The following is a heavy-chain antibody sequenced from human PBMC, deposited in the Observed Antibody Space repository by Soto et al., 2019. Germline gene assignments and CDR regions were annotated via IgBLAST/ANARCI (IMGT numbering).Heavy chain of an antibody. V-gene: IGHV3-23*01. CDR1: GFTFSSYA. J-gene: IGHJ4*02. CDR2: ISGSDGST. D-gene: IGHD3-10*01. CDR3: AKAVSYYYGSGGYYTYYFDY. Sequence: EVQLLESGGGLVQPGGSLRLSCAASGFTFSSYAMSWVRQAPGKGLEWGSAISGSDGSTYYANSVKGRFTISRDNSKNTPYLQMNSLRAEDTAVYYCAKAVSYYYGSGGYYTYYFDYWGQGTLVTVSS.